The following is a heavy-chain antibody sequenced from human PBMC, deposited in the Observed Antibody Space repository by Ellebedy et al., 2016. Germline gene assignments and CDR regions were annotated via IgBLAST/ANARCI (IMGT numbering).Heavy chain of an antibody. CDR3: ASPMRWIDAFDI. D-gene: IGHD4-23*01. CDR1: GFTFSNYA. V-gene: IGHV3-30*04. CDR2: ISYDGNYK. Sequence: GESLKISXAASGFTFSNYAVHWVRQAPGKGLEWVSAISYDGNYKYYTNSVKGRFTISRDNSRNTLYLQMNGLTIEDTALYYCASPMRWIDAFDIWGQGTVVTVSS. J-gene: IGHJ3*02.